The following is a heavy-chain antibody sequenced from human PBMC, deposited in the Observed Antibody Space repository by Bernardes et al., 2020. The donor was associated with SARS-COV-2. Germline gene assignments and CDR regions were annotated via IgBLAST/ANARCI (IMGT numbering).Heavy chain of an antibody. Sequence: GESLKISCKGSGYIFTNYWIGWVRQMPGKGLEWMGIIYPEDSDTRYSPSFQGQVTISADKSINTAYLRWSSLKASDTAIYYCARPLYNYGSGNDPFDIWGQGTMVTVSS. CDR2: IYPEDSDT. V-gene: IGHV5-51*01. D-gene: IGHD3-10*01. CDR3: ARPLYNYGSGNDPFDI. CDR1: GYIFTNYW. J-gene: IGHJ3*02.